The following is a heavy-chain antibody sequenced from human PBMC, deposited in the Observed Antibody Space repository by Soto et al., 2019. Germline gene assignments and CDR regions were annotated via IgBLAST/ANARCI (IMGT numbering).Heavy chain of an antibody. CDR2: ISYDGSNK. CDR3: ATGYDSSGYPLDY. V-gene: IGHV3-30-3*01. CDR1: GFTFSSYA. Sequence: GGSLRLSCAASGFTFSSYAMHWVRQAPGKGLEWVAVISYDGSNKYYADSLKGRFTISRDNAKDSLYLQMNSLRAEDTAVYYCATGYDSSGYPLDYWGQGTLVTVSS. J-gene: IGHJ4*02. D-gene: IGHD3-22*01.